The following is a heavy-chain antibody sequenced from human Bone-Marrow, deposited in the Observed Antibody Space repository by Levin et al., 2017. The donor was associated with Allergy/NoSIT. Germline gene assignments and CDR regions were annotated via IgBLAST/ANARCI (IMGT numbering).Heavy chain of an antibody. CDR2: IVPVVGTP. CDR1: GGNFDNYA. J-gene: IGHJ6*02. D-gene: IGHD3-3*01. V-gene: IGHV1-69*13. Sequence: SVKVSCKASGGNFDNYAVIWVRQAPGQGLEWVGGIVPVVGTPNYAQRFQGRATITADLSSYTTSMELTGLRADDTAVYYCARGLYYDFWSGYPTVREFFYHGVDVWGQGTTITVSS. CDR3: ARGLYYDFWSGYPTVREFFYHGVDV.